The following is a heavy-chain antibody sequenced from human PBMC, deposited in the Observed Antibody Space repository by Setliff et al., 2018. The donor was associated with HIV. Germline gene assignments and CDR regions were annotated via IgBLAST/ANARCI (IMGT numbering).Heavy chain of an antibody. CDR2: IYWDDDK. V-gene: IGHV2-5*02. D-gene: IGHD3-10*01. Sequence: SGPTLVNPTQTLTLTCTFSGFSLSTSGVGVGWIRQPPGKALEWLAPIYWDDDKRYSPSLKSRLTITKDTSKNQVVLTLTNMDPVDTATYYCAHACYYGSGVFSGYFDYWGQGTLVTVSS. CDR3: AHACYYGSGVFSGYFDY. CDR1: GFSLSTSGVG. J-gene: IGHJ4*02.